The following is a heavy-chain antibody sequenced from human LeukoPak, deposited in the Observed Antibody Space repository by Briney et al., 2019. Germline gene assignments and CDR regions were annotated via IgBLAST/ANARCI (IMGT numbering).Heavy chain of an antibody. V-gene: IGHV5-51*01. D-gene: IGHD3-22*01. CDR1: GYTFTNYW. J-gene: IGHJ4*02. CDR3: ARSMNSGYPYYFDY. CDR2: IYAGDSDT. Sequence: GESLQISCLGSGYTFTNYWIGWVRQMPGKGLEWMGIIYAGDSDTRYSPSFQGQVTISADKSINTASLQWSSLKASDTAMYYCARSMNSGYPYYFDYWGQGTLVSVSS.